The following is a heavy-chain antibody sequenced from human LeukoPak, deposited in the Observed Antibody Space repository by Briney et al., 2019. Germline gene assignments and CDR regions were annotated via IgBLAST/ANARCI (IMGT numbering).Heavy chain of an antibody. CDR1: GYTFNSYD. D-gene: IGHD2-8*01. Sequence: ASVKVSCKASGYTFNSYDINSVRQATGQGLEWMGWKNPNSGNTGYAQKFQGRVTMTRNTSITTAYMELSSLRSEDTALYYCARVYCSNAVCQSIDYWGQGTLVTVSS. CDR3: ARVYCSNAVCQSIDY. V-gene: IGHV1-8*01. CDR2: KNPNSGNT. J-gene: IGHJ4*02.